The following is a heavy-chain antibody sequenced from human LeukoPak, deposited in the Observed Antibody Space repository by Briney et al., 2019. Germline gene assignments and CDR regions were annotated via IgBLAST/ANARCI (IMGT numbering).Heavy chain of an antibody. J-gene: IGHJ4*02. Sequence: PGGSLRLSCAASGFTFDDYGMHWVRQAPGKGLEWVSLITWDGVTTYYADSVQGRFTISRDNSKNTLYLQMNSLRAEDTAVYYCAKLSPRLLWFGELDYWGQGTLVTVSS. V-gene: IGHV3-43D*04. CDR2: ITWDGVTT. CDR1: GFTFDDYG. D-gene: IGHD3-10*01. CDR3: AKLSPRLLWFGELDY.